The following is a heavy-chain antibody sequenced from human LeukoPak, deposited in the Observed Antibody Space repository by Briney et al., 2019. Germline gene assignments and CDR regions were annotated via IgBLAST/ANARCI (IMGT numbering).Heavy chain of an antibody. CDR1: GYTLTELS. CDR2: FDPEDGET. D-gene: IGHD2-2*01. CDR3: ATDLFSRYCSSTSCSSWFDP. V-gene: IGHV1-24*01. Sequence: ASVKVSCKVSGYTLTELSMHWVRQAPGKGLEWMGGFDPEDGETIYAQKFQGRVTMTEDTSTDTAYMELSSLRSEDTAVYYCATDLFSRYCSSTSCSSWFDPWGQGTLVTVS. J-gene: IGHJ5*02.